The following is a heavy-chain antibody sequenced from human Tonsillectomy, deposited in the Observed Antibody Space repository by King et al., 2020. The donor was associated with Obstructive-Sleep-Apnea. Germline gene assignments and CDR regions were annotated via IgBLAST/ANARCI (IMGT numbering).Heavy chain of an antibody. D-gene: IGHD4-17*01. Sequence: QLVQSGAEVKKPGSAVKVSCKASGGSLSNYAVSWVRQAPGQGLEWMGGIIPLFGIANYAQSFQDRVTITADESTSTAYLELSSLRSGDTAIYYCERAGTVTHNHHFGMDVWGQGTTVTVS. J-gene: IGHJ6*02. CDR1: GGSLSNYA. CDR2: IIPLFGIA. CDR3: ERAGTVTHNHHFGMDV. V-gene: IGHV1-69*01.